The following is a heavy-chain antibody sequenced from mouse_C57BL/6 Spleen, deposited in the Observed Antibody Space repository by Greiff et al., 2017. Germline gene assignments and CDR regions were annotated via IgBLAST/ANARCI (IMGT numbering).Heavy chain of an antibody. CDR3: ARGRGGFAY. Sequence: QVQLQQSGPELVKPGASVKISCKASGYAFSSSWMNWVKQRPGKGLEWIGRIYPGDGDTNYKGKFKGKATLTADKSSSTAYMQLSSLTAEDSAVYFSARGRGGFAYWGQGTLVTVSA. J-gene: IGHJ3*01. V-gene: IGHV1-82*01. CDR2: IYPGDGDT. CDR1: GYAFSSSW.